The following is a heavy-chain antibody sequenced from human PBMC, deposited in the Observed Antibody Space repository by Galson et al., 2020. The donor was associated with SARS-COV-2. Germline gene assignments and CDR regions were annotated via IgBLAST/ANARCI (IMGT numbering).Heavy chain of an antibody. CDR3: ARLSSYYYDYVDV. D-gene: IGHD1-1*01. Sequence: SVKVSCKASGGTFSSYAISWVRQAPGQGLEWMGGIIPIFGTANYAQKFQGRVTITADKSTSSAYMELSSLRSEDTAVYYWARLSSYYYDYVDVWGKGTTVIVSS. CDR1: GGTFSSYA. CDR2: IIPIFGTA. J-gene: IGHJ6*03. V-gene: IGHV1-69*06.